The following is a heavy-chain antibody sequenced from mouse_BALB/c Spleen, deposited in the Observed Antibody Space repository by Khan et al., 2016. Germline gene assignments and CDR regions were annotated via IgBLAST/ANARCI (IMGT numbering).Heavy chain of an antibody. J-gene: IGHJ3*01. CDR3: ARGYDGYYRFAY. CDR1: GYNIKDYY. V-gene: IGHV14-1*02. Sequence: VQLQQSGAELVRPGALVKLSCKASGYNIKDYYMHWVKQRPEQGLEWIGWIDPENGNTIYDPKFQGKASITADTSSNTAYLQLSSLTSEDAAFYYCARGYDGYYRFAYWGQGTLVTVSA. D-gene: IGHD2-3*01. CDR2: IDPENGNT.